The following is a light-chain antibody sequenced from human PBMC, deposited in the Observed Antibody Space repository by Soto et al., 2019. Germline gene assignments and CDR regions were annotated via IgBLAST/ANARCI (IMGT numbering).Light chain of an antibody. CDR1: SGHSSYA. CDR2: LNSDGSH. V-gene: IGLV4-69*01. CDR3: QTWGTGIHV. J-gene: IGLJ1*01. Sequence: QSVLTQSPSASASLGASVKLTCTLRSGHSSYAIAWHQQQPEKGPRYLMKLNSDGSHSKGDGIPDRFSGSSSGAERYLIISRLQSEDEPDYYCQTWGTGIHVFGTGTKLTVL.